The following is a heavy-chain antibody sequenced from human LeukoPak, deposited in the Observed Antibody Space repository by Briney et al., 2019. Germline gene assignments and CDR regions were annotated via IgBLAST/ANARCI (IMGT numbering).Heavy chain of an antibody. V-gene: IGHV3-23*01. J-gene: IGHJ3*02. CDR3: AKFTGGSPRGGDAFDI. CDR2: ISGSGGST. D-gene: IGHD3-10*01. Sequence: PGGSLRLSCAASGFTFSSYAMSWVRQAPGKGLEWVSAISGSGGSTYYADSVKGRFTISRDNSKNTLYLQMNSLRAEDTAVYYCAKFTGGSPRGGDAFDIWGQGTMVTVSS. CDR1: GFTFSSYA.